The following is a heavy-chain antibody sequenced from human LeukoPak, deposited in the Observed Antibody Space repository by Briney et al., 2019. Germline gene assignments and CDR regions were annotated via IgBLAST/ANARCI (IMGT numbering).Heavy chain of an antibody. J-gene: IGHJ5*02. CDR3: ARGGTRPYNWFDP. D-gene: IGHD1-1*01. CDR1: GGSISNYY. Sequence: SETLSLTCTVSGGSISNYYWNWIRQPAGKGLEWIGRIYTSGTTNYNPFLVSRVIMSVDTSNNQFSLKLSSVTAADTAVYYCARGGTRPYNWFDPWGQGTLVTVSS. CDR2: IYTSGTT. V-gene: IGHV4-4*07.